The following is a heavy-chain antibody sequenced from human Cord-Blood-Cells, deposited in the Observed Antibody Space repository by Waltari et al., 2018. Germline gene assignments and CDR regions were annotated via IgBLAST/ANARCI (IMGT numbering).Heavy chain of an antibody. V-gene: IGHV4-39*01. J-gene: IGHJ3*02. D-gene: IGHD6-6*01. CDR2: IYYSGST. Sequence: QLQLQESGPGLVKPSETLSLTCTVSGGSISSSSYYWGWIRQPPGKGLEWIGSIYYSGSTYYNPSLKRRVTISVDTSKNQFSLKLSSVTAADTAVYYCARQSIAARDAFDIWGQGTMVTVSS. CDR3: ARQSIAARDAFDI. CDR1: GGSISSSSYY.